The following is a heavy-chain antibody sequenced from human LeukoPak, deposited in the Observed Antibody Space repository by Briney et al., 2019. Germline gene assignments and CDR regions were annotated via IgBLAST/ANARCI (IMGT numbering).Heavy chain of an antibody. V-gene: IGHV3-23*01. CDR1: GCTFSSYA. CDR2: ISGSGGST. J-gene: IGHJ4*02. Sequence: TGGSLRLSCAASGCTFSSYAMSWVRQAPGKGLDWVSAISGSGGSTYYADSVKGRFTISRDNSKSTLYLQMSSLRAEGTALYYCAREEDFWSGRPFSPDYWGQGTLVSVSS. D-gene: IGHD3-3*01. CDR3: AREEDFWSGRPFSPDY.